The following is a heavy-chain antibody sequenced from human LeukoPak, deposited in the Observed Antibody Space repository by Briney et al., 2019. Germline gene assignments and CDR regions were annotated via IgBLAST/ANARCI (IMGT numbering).Heavy chain of an antibody. CDR1: GFTFSSYS. J-gene: IGHJ4*02. CDR3: ARVWVDQLLTGGYFDY. D-gene: IGHD2-2*01. Sequence: GGSLRLSCAASGFTFSSYSMNWVRQAPGKGLEWVSAISGSGGSTYYADSVKGRFTISRDNSKNTLYLQMNSLRAEDTAVYYCARVWVDQLLTGGYFDYWGQGTLVTVSS. CDR2: ISGSGGST. V-gene: IGHV3-23*01.